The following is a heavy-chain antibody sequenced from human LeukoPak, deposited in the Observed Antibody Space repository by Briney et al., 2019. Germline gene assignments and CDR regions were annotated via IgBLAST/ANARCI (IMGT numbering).Heavy chain of an antibody. V-gene: IGHV3-23*01. J-gene: IGHJ4*02. CDR3: AKDRVCSGGSCYYDY. D-gene: IGHD2-15*01. Sequence: PGGSLRLSCAASGSTFSSYAMNWVRQAPGKGPEWVSGLSGSGGNTFYADSVKGRFTISRDNSKNTLYLQMNSLRAEDTAVYYCAKDRVCSGGSCYYDYWGQGTLVTVSS. CDR2: LSGSGGNT. CDR1: GSTFSSYA.